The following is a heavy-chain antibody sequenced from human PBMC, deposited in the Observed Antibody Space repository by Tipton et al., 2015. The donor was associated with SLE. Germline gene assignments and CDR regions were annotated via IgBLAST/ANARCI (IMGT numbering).Heavy chain of an antibody. CDR1: GGSISSRSYY. D-gene: IGHD5-12*01. Sequence: TLSLTCTVSGGSISSRSYYWSWIRQPPGNGLEWIGYIYYSGSTDYNPSLKSRVTISVDTSKNQFSLKLSSVTAADTAVYYCAANIVATRLDYWGQGTLVTVSS. CDR3: AANIVATRLDY. CDR2: IYYSGST. V-gene: IGHV4-61*05. J-gene: IGHJ4*02.